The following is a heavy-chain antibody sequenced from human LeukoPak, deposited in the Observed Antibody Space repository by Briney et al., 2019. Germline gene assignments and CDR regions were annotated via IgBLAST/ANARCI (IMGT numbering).Heavy chain of an antibody. D-gene: IGHD3-10*01. Sequence: GASLRLSCVASGFTFNNYAMSWVRQAPGKGLEWVSGISGSGGSTYYADSVEGRFTISRDNSKNTLFLQMNSLRAEDTAVYYCAKSANTWPYYLDYWGQGTLVTVSS. J-gene: IGHJ4*02. CDR3: AKSANTWPYYLDY. CDR1: GFTFNNYA. CDR2: ISGSGGST. V-gene: IGHV3-23*01.